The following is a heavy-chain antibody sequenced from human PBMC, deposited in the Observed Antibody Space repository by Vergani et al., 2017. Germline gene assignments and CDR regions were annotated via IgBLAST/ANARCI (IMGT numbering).Heavy chain of an antibody. D-gene: IGHD5-18*01. CDR1: GGSISSYY. V-gene: IGHV4-4*07. CDR2: IYTSGST. J-gene: IGHJ6*03. Sequence: QVQLQESGPGLVKPSETLSLTCTVSGGSISSYYWSWIRQPAGKGLEWIGRIYTSGSTNYNPSLKSRVTMSVDTSKNQFSLKLSSVTAADTAVYYCARLTRGYSYGYSDYYYYMDVWGKGTTVTVSS. CDR3: ARLTRGYSYGYSDYYYYMDV.